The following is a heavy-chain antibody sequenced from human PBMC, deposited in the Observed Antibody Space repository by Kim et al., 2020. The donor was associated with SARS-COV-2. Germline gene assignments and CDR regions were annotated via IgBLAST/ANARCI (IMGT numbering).Heavy chain of an antibody. V-gene: IGHV3-13*01. J-gene: IGHJ3*02. CDR2: IGTAGDT. CDR3: ARGVWFGELIPAFDI. Sequence: GGSLRLSCAASGFTFSSYDMHWVRQATGKGLEWVSAIGTAGDTYYPGSVKGRFTISRENAKNSLYLQMNSLRAGDTAVYYCARGVWFGELIPAFDIWGQGTMVTVSS. CDR1: GFTFSSYD. D-gene: IGHD3-10*01.